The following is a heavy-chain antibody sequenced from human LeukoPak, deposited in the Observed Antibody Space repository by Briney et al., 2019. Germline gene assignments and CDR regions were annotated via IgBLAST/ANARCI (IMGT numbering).Heavy chain of an antibody. CDR3: AKNSGSYTGYAFDI. V-gene: IGHV3-30*02. J-gene: IGHJ3*02. Sequence: GGSLRLSCAASGFIFSSYGMHWVRQAPGKGLEWVAFMPYDGSKQYYADSVKGRFTVSRDNSKNTLYLQMSSLRAEDTAVYYCAKNSGSYTGYAFDIWGQGTMVTVSS. D-gene: IGHD1-26*01. CDR1: GFIFSSYG. CDR2: MPYDGSKQ.